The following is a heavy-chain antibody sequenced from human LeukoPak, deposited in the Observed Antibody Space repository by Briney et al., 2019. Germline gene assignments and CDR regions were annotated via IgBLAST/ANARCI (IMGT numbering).Heavy chain of an antibody. D-gene: IGHD1-1*01. CDR1: GFTFSSYW. CDR3: TRDRGAYNLYDY. CDR2: IRSKAYGETA. Sequence: GGSLRLSCAASGFTFSSYWMTWVRQAPGKGLEWVGFIRSKAYGETADYAASVKGRFTISRDDSKAIAYLQMNSLKTEDTAVYHCTRDRGAYNLYDYWGQGTLVTVSS. J-gene: IGHJ4*02. V-gene: IGHV3-49*04.